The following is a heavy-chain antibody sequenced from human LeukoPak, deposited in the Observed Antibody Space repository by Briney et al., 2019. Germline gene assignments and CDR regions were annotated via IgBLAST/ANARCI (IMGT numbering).Heavy chain of an antibody. Sequence: GGSLRLTCAASGFIFSRYWMTWVRQAPGKGLEWVANIDEDGVEKLYVDSVKGRFTISRDNARELVYLQMNSLRAEDTALYYCARDQGAPGDYWGQGTLVTVSS. V-gene: IGHV3-7*03. CDR3: ARDQGAPGDY. CDR1: GFIFSRYW. D-gene: IGHD4/OR15-4a*01. J-gene: IGHJ4*02. CDR2: IDEDGVEK.